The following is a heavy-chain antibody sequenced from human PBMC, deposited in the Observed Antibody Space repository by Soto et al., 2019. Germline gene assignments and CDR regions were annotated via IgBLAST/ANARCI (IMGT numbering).Heavy chain of an antibody. CDR1: GYIFRDYA. D-gene: IGHD1-1*01. CDR2: IRSIPYGGTT. J-gene: IGHJ4*02. Sequence: EVQVVDSGGGLAQPGRSLRLSCSTSGYIFRDYALNWFRQAPGKGLEWVAFIRSIPYGGTTEYAASVEGRFFVSRDGSKSIAYLQMNSLKIEDTGVYYCTRWKETYSDYWGQGTLVTVSS. V-gene: IGHV3-49*01. CDR3: TRWKETYSDY.